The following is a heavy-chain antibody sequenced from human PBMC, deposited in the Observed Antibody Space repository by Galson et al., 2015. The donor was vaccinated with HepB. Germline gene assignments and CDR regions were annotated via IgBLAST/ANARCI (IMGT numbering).Heavy chain of an antibody. CDR3: ARGSSSTSCYPN. Sequence: SCKASGYTFTSYDINWVRQATGQGLEWMGWMNPNSGNTGYAQKFQGRVTMTRNTSISTAYMELSSLRSEDTTVYYCARGSSSTSCYPNWGQGTLVTVSS. J-gene: IGHJ4*02. D-gene: IGHD2-2*01. CDR1: GYTFTSYD. CDR2: MNPNSGNT. V-gene: IGHV1-8*01.